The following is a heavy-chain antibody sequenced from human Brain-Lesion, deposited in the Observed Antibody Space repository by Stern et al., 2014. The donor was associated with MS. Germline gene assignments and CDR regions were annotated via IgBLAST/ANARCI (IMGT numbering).Heavy chain of an antibody. CDR2: IFNSGST. CDR1: GGSISSGGYY. Sequence: MQLVESGPGLVKPSQTLSLSCTVSGGSISSGGYYWSWIRQPAGKGLEWIGRIFNSGSTSYHPSLQSRVPLSIDTSKTQFSLRLNSMTAADTAVYYCARGRVVPGFQYYATDVWGQGTTVIVSS. V-gene: IGHV4-61*02. D-gene: IGHD2-2*01. CDR3: ARGRVVPGFQYYATDV. J-gene: IGHJ6*02.